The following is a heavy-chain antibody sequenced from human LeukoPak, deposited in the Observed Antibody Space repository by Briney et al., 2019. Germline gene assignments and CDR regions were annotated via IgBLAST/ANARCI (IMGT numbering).Heavy chain of an antibody. CDR3: ARARRVAVAGYYYYYGMDV. J-gene: IGHJ6*02. V-gene: IGHV3-48*03. D-gene: IGHD6-19*01. Sequence: GGSLRLSCAASGFTFSSYEMNWVRQAPGKGLEWVSYISSSGSTIYYADSVKGRLTISRDNAKNSLYLQMNSLRAEDTAVYYCARARRVAVAGYYYYYGMDVWGQGTTVTVSS. CDR2: ISSSGSTI. CDR1: GFTFSSYE.